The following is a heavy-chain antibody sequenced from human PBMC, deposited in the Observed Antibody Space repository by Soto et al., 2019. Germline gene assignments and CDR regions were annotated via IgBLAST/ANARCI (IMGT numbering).Heavy chain of an antibody. CDR1: GGSFSGYY. D-gene: IGHD2-21*02. J-gene: IGHJ3*02. V-gene: IGHV4-59*01. CDR2: IYYTGST. CDR3: AVTRGGAHPHDI. Sequence: PSETLSLTCAVYGGSFSGYYWSWIRQPPGKGLEWIGYIYYTGSTNYNPSLKSRVTMSVDTSKNQFSLKLTSVTAADTAVYFCAVTRGGAHPHDIWGQGTMVTVSS.